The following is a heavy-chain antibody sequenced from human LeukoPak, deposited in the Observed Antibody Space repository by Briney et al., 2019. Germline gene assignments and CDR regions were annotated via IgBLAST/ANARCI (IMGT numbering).Heavy chain of an antibody. CDR3: AKVGFLNWFDP. J-gene: IGHJ5*02. V-gene: IGHV3-30-3*01. Sequence: GGSLRLSCATSGFTFSSYAMHWVRQAPGKGLEWVAVISYDGSNKYYADSVKGRFTISRDNSKNTLYLQMNSLRAEDTAVYYCAKVGFLNWFDPWGQGTLVTVSS. CDR2: ISYDGSNK. D-gene: IGHD3-10*01. CDR1: GFTFSSYA.